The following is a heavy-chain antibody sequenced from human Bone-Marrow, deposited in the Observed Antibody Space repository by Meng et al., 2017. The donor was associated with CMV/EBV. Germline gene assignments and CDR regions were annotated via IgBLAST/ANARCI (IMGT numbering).Heavy chain of an antibody. Sequence: GGSLRLSCAASGFTFSSFSMNWVRQAPGKGLEWVSSISSSSSYIYYADSVKGRFTISRDNAKNSLYLQMSTLRAEDTAVYYCARTPAVAGTDWGQGTLVTVSS. CDR2: ISSSSSYI. J-gene: IGHJ4*02. CDR1: GFTFSSFS. CDR3: ARTPAVAGTD. D-gene: IGHD6-19*01. V-gene: IGHV3-21*01.